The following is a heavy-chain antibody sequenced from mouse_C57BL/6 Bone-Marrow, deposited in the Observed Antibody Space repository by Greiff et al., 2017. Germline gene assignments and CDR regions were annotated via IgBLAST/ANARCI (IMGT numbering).Heavy chain of an antibody. J-gene: IGHJ4*01. CDR2: ISNLAYSI. CDR1: GFTFSDYG. V-gene: IGHV5-15*01. Sequence: EVKLQESGGGLVQPGGSLKLSCAASGFTFSDYGMAWVRQAPRKGPEWVAFISNLAYSIYYADTVTGRFTISRENAENTLYLEMSSLRSEDTAMYYCAGWLLPYAMDYWGQGTSVTVSS. D-gene: IGHD2-3*01. CDR3: AGWLLPYAMDY.